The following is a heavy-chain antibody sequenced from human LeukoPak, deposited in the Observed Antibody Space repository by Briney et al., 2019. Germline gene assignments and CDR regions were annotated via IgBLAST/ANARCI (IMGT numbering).Heavy chain of an antibody. CDR2: IYGGST. CDR1: GFTVSDNY. J-gene: IGHJ4*02. D-gene: IGHD2-2*01. V-gene: IGHV3-53*01. CDR3: ANQPSLSSITDY. Sequence: GGSLRLSCAASGFTVSDNYMTWVRQAPGKGLEWVSIIYGGSTYYADSVKGRFTISRDNSKNTLYLQMNSLRAEDTAVYYCANQPSLSSITDYWGQGTLVTVSS.